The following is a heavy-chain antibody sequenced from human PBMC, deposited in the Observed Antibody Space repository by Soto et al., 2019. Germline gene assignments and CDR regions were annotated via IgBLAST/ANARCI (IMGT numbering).Heavy chain of an antibody. D-gene: IGHD6-19*01. V-gene: IGHV3-23*01. J-gene: IGHJ4*02. CDR3: AKDVGQWLNGFDY. CDR1: GFTFSSYA. Sequence: EVQLLESGGGLVQPGGSLRLSCAASGFTFSSYAMSWVRQAPGKGLEWVSAISGSGGSTYYADSVKGRFTISRDNSKNTLDLQMNSLRAEDTAVYYCAKDVGQWLNGFDYWGQGTLVTVSS. CDR2: ISGSGGST.